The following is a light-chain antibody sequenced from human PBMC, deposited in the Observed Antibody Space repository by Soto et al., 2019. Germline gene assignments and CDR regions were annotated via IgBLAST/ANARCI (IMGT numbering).Light chain of an antibody. V-gene: IGLV2-14*01. Sequence: QSGLSEPAGLSGSTGQSITICCTGTSGDIGAYDYVSWFQQHPGKAPKLMISEVNNRPSGVSNRFSGSKSGNTAYLTISGLQVEDEAEYFCFSPTTTSTHVFRTSTKVTVL. CDR2: EVN. CDR3: FSPTTTSTHV. CDR1: SGDIGAYDY. J-gene: IGLJ1*01.